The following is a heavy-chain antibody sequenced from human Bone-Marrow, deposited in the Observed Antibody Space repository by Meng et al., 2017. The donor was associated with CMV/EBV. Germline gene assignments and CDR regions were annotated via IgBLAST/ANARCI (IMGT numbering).Heavy chain of an antibody. Sequence: SVKVSCKASGFTFTSSAVQWVRQARGQRLEWMGWIVVGSGNTNYAQKFQERVTITRDMSTSTAYMELSSLRSEDTAVYYCARDRGPTGIFGYWGQGILVTVSS. CDR2: IVVGSGNT. D-gene: IGHD1-1*01. V-gene: IGHV1-58*01. CDR3: ARDRGPTGIFGY. CDR1: GFTFTSSA. J-gene: IGHJ4*02.